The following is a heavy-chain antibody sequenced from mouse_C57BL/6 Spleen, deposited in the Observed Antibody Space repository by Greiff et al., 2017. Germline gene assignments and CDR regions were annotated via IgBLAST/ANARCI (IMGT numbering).Heavy chain of an antibody. CDR3: ARSYSNYVYWYFDV. CDR1: GYTFTDYY. J-gene: IGHJ1*03. V-gene: IGHV1-26*01. Sequence: VQLQQSGPELVKPGASVKISCKASGYTFTDYYMNWVKQSHGKSLEWIGDINPNNGGTSYNQKFKGKATLTVDKSSSTAYMELRSLTSEDSAVYYCARSYSNYVYWYFDVWGTGTTVTVSS. D-gene: IGHD2-5*01. CDR2: INPNNGGT.